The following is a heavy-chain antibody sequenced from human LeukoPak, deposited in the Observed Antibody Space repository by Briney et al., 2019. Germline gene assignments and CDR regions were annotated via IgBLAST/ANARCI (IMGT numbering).Heavy chain of an antibody. CDR1: GFTFSSYA. J-gene: IGHJ4*02. CDR2: ISYDGSNK. V-gene: IGHV3-30-3*01. Sequence: PGGSLRLSCAASGFTFSSYAMHWVRQAPGKGLEWVAVISYDGSNKYYADSVKGRFTISRDKSKNTLYLQMNSLRAEDTAVYYCARVRYYFDYWGQGTLVTVSS. CDR3: ARVRYYFDY.